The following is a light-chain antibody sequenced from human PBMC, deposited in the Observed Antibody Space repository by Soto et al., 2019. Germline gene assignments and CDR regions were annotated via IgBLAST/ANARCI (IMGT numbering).Light chain of an antibody. J-gene: IGLJ2*01. CDR2: EVS. V-gene: IGLV2-14*01. CDR3: SSYTSSSTLDI. Sequence: QSVLTPPASVSGSPGQSITISCTGTSSDVGGYKYVSCYQQYPGKAPKLIIYEVSNRPSGIANRFSGSKSGNTASLTISGLQAEDEADYYCSSYTSSSTLDIFGGGTKVTVL. CDR1: SSDVGGYKY.